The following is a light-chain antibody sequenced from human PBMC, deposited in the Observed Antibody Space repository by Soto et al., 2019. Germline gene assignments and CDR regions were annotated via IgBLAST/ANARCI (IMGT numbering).Light chain of an antibody. CDR1: QSILYSANNNNY. V-gene: IGKV4-1*01. CDR2: WAS. CDR3: HQYYGPPYT. J-gene: IGKJ2*01. Sequence: DIVMTQSPDSLAVSLGERATINCKSSQSILYSANNNNYLAWYQQKPGQPPKLLISWASTRESGVPDRFSGSGSGTDFTLTISSLQAEDVAVYYCHQYYGPPYTFGQGTKLEIK.